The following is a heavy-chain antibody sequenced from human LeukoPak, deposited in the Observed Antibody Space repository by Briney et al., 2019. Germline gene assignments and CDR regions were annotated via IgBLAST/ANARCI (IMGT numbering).Heavy chain of an antibody. CDR3: ARRLTQYDCFDP. J-gene: IGHJ5*02. Sequence: SQTLSLTCAISGDSVSINSVTWNWIRQSPSRGLEWLGRTYYRSTWYNDYAVSVRGRITVNPDTSKNQFSLHLNSVTPEDTAVYYCARRLTQYDCFDPWGQGILVSVSS. D-gene: IGHD2-2*01. CDR1: GDSVSINSVT. CDR2: TYYRSTWYN. V-gene: IGHV6-1*01.